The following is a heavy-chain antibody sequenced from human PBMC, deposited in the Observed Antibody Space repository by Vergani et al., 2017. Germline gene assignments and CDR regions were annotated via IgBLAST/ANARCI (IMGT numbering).Heavy chain of an antibody. Sequence: QLQLQESGPGLVKPSETLSLTCTVSGGSISSSSYYWGWIRQPPGKGLEWIGSIYYSGSTYYNPSLKSRVTISVDTSKNQFSLKLSSVTAADTAVYYCANVRGGYHHVFDYWGQGTLVTVSS. CDR3: ANVRGGYHHVFDY. V-gene: IGHV4-39*01. D-gene: IGHD3-22*01. CDR1: GGSISSSSYY. J-gene: IGHJ4*02. CDR2: IYYSGST.